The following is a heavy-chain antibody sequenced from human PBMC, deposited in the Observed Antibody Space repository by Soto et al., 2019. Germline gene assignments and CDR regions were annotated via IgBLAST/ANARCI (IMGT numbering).Heavy chain of an antibody. Sequence: QVQLVQSGAEVKKPGSSVTVSCKASGGTFSSYTISWVRQAPGQGLEWMGGIIPIFGTANYAQKFQGRVTITADESTSTAYMELSSLRSEDTAVYYCARGVPSSYQPPRGWFDPWGQGTLVTVSS. V-gene: IGHV1-69*12. CDR3: ARGVPSSYQPPRGWFDP. D-gene: IGHD2-2*01. J-gene: IGHJ5*02. CDR2: IIPIFGTA. CDR1: GGTFSSYT.